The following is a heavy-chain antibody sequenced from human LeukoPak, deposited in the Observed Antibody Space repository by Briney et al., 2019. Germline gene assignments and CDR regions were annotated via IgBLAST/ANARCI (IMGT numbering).Heavy chain of an antibody. CDR3: ARESYNYGAYLFDY. Sequence: ASVKVSCKTSGYTSTNYAMHWVRQAPGQRLEWMGWINAGNGNTKYSQEFQGRVTITRDTSASTAYMELSSLRSEDMAVYYCARESYNYGAYLFDYWGQGTLVTVSS. CDR1: GYTSTNYA. CDR2: INAGNGNT. V-gene: IGHV1-3*03. D-gene: IGHD5-24*01. J-gene: IGHJ4*02.